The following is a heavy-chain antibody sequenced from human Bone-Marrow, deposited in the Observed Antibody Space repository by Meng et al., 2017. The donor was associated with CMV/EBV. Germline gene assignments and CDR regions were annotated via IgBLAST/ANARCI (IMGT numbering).Heavy chain of an antibody. D-gene: IGHD2-15*01. Sequence: SMKISCAASGFTFSSYAMHWVRQAPGKGLEWVAVISYDGSNKYYADSVKGRFTISRDNSKNTLHLQMNSLRAEDTAVYYCVRDEVVAGPPSLEYWGQGILVTVSS. J-gene: IGHJ4*02. V-gene: IGHV3-30-3*01. CDR1: GFTFSSYA. CDR3: VRDEVVAGPPSLEY. CDR2: ISYDGSNK.